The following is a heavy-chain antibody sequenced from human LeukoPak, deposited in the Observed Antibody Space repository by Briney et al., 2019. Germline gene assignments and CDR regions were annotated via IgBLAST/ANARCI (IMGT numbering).Heavy chain of an antibody. CDR1: GGSISSYY. CDR2: IYYSGST. D-gene: IGHD2-15*01. Sequence: PSETLSLTCTVSGGSISSYYWSWIRQPPGKGLEWIGYIYYSGSTNYNPSLKSRVTISVDTSKNQFSLKLSSVTAADTAVYYCARDLLPDLGYCSGGSCDGNAFDIWGQGTMVTVSS. CDR3: ARDLLPDLGYCSGGSCDGNAFDI. V-gene: IGHV4-59*01. J-gene: IGHJ3*02.